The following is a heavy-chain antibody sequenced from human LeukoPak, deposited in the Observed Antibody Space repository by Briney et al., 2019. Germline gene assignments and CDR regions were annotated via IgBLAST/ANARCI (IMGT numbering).Heavy chain of an antibody. CDR3: ARSPVVATMEFDY. D-gene: IGHD5-12*01. Sequence: ASLKVACNASGYTFTSYGSSWVRQAPGPGLQFIGWISAYNGNTNYAQKLQGRVTMTTDTSTSTAYMELRSLRSDDTAVYYCARSPVVATMEFDYWGQGTLVTVSS. CDR1: GYTFTSYG. CDR2: ISAYNGNT. V-gene: IGHV1-18*04. J-gene: IGHJ4*02.